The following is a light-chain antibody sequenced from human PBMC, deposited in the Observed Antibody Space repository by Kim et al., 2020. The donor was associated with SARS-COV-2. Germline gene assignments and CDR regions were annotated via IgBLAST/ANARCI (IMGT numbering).Light chain of an antibody. Sequence: PTATPTCTGNRDKVGHQGASWLQQRQGHPPNSLSYRDNNRPSGISERFSASTSGNTASLTITGLQPEDEAVYYCSAWDRSLDAVVFGGGTQLTVL. CDR3: SAWDRSLDAVV. CDR2: RDN. J-gene: IGLJ2*01. V-gene: IGLV10-54*01. CDR1: RDKVGHQG.